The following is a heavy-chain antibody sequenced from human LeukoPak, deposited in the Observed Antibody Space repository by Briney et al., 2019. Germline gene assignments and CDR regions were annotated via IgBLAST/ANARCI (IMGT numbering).Heavy chain of an antibody. V-gene: IGHV3-21*01. CDR1: GGSISGSNSY. J-gene: IGHJ4*02. CDR2: ISSSSSYI. Sequence: ETLSLTCTVSGGSISGSNSYWGWIRQAPGKGLEWVSSISSSSSYIYYADSVKGRFTISRDNAKNSLYLQMNSLRAEDTAVYYCARTHRSSWIDYWGQGTLVTVSS. CDR3: ARTHRSSWIDY. D-gene: IGHD6-13*01.